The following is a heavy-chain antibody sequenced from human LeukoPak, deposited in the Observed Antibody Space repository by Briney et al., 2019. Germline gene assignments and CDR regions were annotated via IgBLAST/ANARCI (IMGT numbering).Heavy chain of an antibody. V-gene: IGHV3-48*04. J-gene: IGHJ6*02. CDR1: GFTFSSYS. CDR2: ISSSSSTI. D-gene: IGHD6-6*01. CDR3: ARDRSSFYGMDV. Sequence: PGGSLRLSCAASGFTFSSYSMNWVRQAPGKGLEWVSYISSSSSTIYYADSVKGRFTISRDNAKNSLDLQMNSLRADDTAVYYCARDRSSFYGMDVWGQGTTVTVSS.